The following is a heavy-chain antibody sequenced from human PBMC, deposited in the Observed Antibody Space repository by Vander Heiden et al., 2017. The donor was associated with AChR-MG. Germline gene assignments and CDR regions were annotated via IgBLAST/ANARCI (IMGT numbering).Heavy chain of an antibody. Sequence: EVQLLESGGGLVQPGGSMRLSCAASGFTVSSYAMSWVRQEPGKGLEWVAAISGSGGSTYYADSVKGRFTISRDNSKNTLYLQMNSLRAEDTAVYYCAPGIAVAEANYWGQGTLVTVSS. V-gene: IGHV3-23*01. CDR2: ISGSGGST. CDR3: APGIAVAEANY. J-gene: IGHJ4*02. D-gene: IGHD6-19*01. CDR1: GFTVSSYA.